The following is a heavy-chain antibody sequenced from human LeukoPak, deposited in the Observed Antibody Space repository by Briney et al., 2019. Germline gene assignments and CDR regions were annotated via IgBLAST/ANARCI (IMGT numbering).Heavy chain of an antibody. D-gene: IGHD3-9*01. J-gene: IGHJ3*01. CDR1: GYRFTSYW. CDR3: ASHPHGGILTGNPPGAFDV. Sequence: GESLKISCKCSGYRFTSYWIGWVRQMPGKGLEFMGIIYPGDSDTRYNPSFQGQVTISADQSISTAYLQWSRLKAPDTAMYYCASHPHGGILTGNPPGAFDVWGQGTMVPVSS. V-gene: IGHV5-51*01. CDR2: IYPGDSDT.